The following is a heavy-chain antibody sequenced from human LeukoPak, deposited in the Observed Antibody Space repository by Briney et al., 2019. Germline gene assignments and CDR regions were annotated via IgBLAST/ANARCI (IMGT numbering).Heavy chain of an antibody. J-gene: IGHJ4*02. CDR3: ARAEDIVAIGGFDY. V-gene: IGHV1-2*02. D-gene: IGHD5-12*01. CDR1: GYTFTGYY. CDR2: INPYSGGT. Sequence: GASVKVSCKASGYTFTGYYMHWVRQAPGQGLEWMGWINPYSGGTNYAWKFQGRVTMTSDTSISTAYMELSRLRSDDTAVYSCARAEDIVAIGGFDYWGQGTLVTVSS.